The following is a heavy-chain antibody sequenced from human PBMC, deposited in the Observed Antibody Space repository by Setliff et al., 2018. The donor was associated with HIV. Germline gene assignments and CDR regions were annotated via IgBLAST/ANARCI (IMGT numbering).Heavy chain of an antibody. CDR3: TNRGGSGTNVGNWFDP. CDR1: GGSFKTYA. V-gene: IGHV1-69*13. J-gene: IGHJ5*02. D-gene: IGHD3-10*01. Sequence: VKVSCKASGGSFKTYAINWVRQAPGQGLEWMGGILPIFCATDYAQKFQGRLTLTAVQSENSVYMELSSLRSDDTAVYYCTNRGGSGTNVGNWFDPWGQGTLVTVSS. CDR2: ILPIFCAT.